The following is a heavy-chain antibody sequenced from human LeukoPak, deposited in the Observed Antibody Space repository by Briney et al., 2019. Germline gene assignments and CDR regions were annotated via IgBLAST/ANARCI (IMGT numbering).Heavy chain of an antibody. Sequence: GASVKVSCKASGYTFTGYYMHWVRQAPGQGLEWMGWINPNSGGTNYAQKFQGRVTMTRDTSISTAYMELSRLRSDDTAVYYCASSGGVLRYFGWSTPQDYWGQGTLVTVSS. D-gene: IGHD3-9*01. V-gene: IGHV1-2*02. CDR2: INPNSGGT. CDR1: GYTFTGYY. CDR3: ASSGGVLRYFGWSTPQDY. J-gene: IGHJ4*02.